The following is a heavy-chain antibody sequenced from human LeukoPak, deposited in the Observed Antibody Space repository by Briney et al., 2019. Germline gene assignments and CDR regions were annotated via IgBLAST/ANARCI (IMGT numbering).Heavy chain of an antibody. CDR2: INTNTGNP. Sequence: GASVKVSCKASGYTFTSYAMNWVRQAPGQGLEWMGWINTNTGNPTYAQGFTGRFVFSLDTSVRTAYLQISSLKAEDTAVYYCARVGHPYYYYYMDVWGKGTTVTVSS. V-gene: IGHV7-4-1*02. CDR3: ARVGHPYYYYYMDV. CDR1: GYTFTSYA. J-gene: IGHJ6*03.